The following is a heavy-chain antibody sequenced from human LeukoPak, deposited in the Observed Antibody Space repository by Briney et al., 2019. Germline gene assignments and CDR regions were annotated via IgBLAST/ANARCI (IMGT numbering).Heavy chain of an antibody. CDR3: AKDMVQRNAVSDPFNI. J-gene: IGHJ3*02. V-gene: IGHV3-23*01. Sequence: GGSLRLSCLASGFTFSDFAMNWVRQAPGKGLEWVSHVGGGRANTYYADSVKGRFTISRDDSKSTLYLHLTSLRADDTAVYFCAKDMVQRNAVSDPFNIWGQGTMVTVSS. CDR2: VGGGRANT. CDR1: GFTFSDFA. D-gene: IGHD3-10*01.